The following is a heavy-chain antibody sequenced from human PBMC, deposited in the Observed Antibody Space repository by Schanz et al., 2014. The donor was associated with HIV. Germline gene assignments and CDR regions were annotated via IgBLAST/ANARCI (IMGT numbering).Heavy chain of an antibody. D-gene: IGHD1-1*01. V-gene: IGHV3-30*03. CDR3: ARAPYTTSTRIDY. CDR2: ISYDGTNK. CDR1: GFTFSTYG. J-gene: IGHJ4*02. Sequence: VQLAESGGGLVQPGGSLRLSCAASGFTFSTYGMHWVRQAPGKGLEWVAGISYDGTNKFYVDSVKGRFTISRDNSKNTLYLQMNKLSAEDAAVYYCARAPYTTSTRIDYWGQGTLVTVSS.